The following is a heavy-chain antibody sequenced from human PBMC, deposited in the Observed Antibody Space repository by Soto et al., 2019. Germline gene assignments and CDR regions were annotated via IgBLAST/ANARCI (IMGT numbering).Heavy chain of an antibody. D-gene: IGHD3-10*01. CDR1: GYTFTTYT. J-gene: IGHJ5*02. CDR3: TRDPGRSWFDP. CDR2: INPGNGDT. Sequence: ASVKVSCTASGYTFTTYTLQWLRQAPGQRLEWMGWINPGNGDTKYSQTFQGRVTITSDTSASTAYMELSSLGSEDTAVYYCTRDPGRSWFDPWGQGTLVTVSS. V-gene: IGHV1-3*01.